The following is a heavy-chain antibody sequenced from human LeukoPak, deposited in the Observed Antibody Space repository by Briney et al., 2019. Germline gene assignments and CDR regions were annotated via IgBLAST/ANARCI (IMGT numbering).Heavy chain of an antibody. CDR2: ISASGKTT. Sequence: GGSLRLSCAASGFTFSTYEMNFVRQAPGKGLEWISYISASGKTTIYADSVKGRFTISRDNAKNSLYLQMNSLRAEDTAVYFCARGGRYSSNWYFDFWGQGTLVTVSS. D-gene: IGHD6-13*01. J-gene: IGHJ4*02. CDR3: ARGGRYSSNWYFDF. V-gene: IGHV3-48*03. CDR1: GFTFSTYE.